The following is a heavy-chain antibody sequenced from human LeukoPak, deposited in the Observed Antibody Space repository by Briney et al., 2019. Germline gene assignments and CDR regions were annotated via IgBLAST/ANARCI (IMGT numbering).Heavy chain of an antibody. CDR3: AKDVPDYGDYKAMDYYGMDV. CDR1: GFAFSSYA. CDR2: ISGSGGST. J-gene: IGHJ6*02. V-gene: IGHV3-23*01. D-gene: IGHD4-17*01. Sequence: GGSLRLSCAGSGFAFSSYAMSWVRQAPGKGLEWVSAISGSGGSTYYADSVKGRFTISRDNSKNTLYLQMNSLRAEDTAVYYCAKDVPDYGDYKAMDYYGMDVWGQGTTVTVSS.